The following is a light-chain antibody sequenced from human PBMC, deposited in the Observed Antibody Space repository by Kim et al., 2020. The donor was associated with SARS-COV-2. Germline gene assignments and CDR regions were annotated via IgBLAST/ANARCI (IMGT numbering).Light chain of an antibody. CDR1: QRVSRY. Sequence: LSPGERATLSCRASQRVSRYLAWYQQKPGQAPRLLIYDASNRAPGIPDRFSGSGSGTDFTLTISSLEPEDFAVYYCQQCSSWPLTFGEGTKVDIK. J-gene: IGKJ4*02. V-gene: IGKV3-11*01. CDR3: QQCSSWPLT. CDR2: DAS.